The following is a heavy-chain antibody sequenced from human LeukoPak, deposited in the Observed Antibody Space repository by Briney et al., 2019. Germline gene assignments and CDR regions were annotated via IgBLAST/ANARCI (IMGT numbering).Heavy chain of an antibody. CDR3: ARGYCSSTSCLREDWFDP. CDR2: IYYSGST. J-gene: IGHJ5*02. Sequence: PSETLSLTCTVSGGSISSHYWSWIRQPPGKGLEWIGYIYYSGSTNYNPSLKSRVTISVDTSKNQFSLKLSSVTAADTAVYYCARGYCSSTSCLREDWFDPWGQGTLVTVSS. D-gene: IGHD2-2*01. CDR1: GGSISSHY. V-gene: IGHV4-59*11.